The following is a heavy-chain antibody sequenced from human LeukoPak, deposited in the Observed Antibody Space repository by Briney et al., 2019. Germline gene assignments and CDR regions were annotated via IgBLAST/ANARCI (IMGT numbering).Heavy chain of an antibody. CDR3: EASLWFGELLEADY. V-gene: IGHV4-34*01. CDR1: GGSFSGYY. CDR2: INHSGST. Sequence: SETLSLTCAVYGGSFSGYYWSWIRQPPGKGLEWIGEINHSGSTNYNPSLKSRVTISVDTSKNQFSLKLSSVTAADTAVYYCEASLWFGELLEADYWGQGTLVTVSS. J-gene: IGHJ4*02. D-gene: IGHD3-10*01.